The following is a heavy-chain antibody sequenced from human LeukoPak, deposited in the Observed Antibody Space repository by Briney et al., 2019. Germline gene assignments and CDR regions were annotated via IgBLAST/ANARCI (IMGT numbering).Heavy chain of an antibody. Sequence: GASVKVSCKASGGTFSSYAISWVRQAPGQGLEWMGWISAYNGNTNYAQKLQGRVTMTTDTSTSTAYMELRSLRSDDTAVYYCARGKQDLVVVNPEESYYFDYWGQGTLVTVSS. D-gene: IGHD3-22*01. CDR3: ARGKQDLVVVNPEESYYFDY. J-gene: IGHJ4*02. V-gene: IGHV1-18*01. CDR2: ISAYNGNT. CDR1: GGTFSSYA.